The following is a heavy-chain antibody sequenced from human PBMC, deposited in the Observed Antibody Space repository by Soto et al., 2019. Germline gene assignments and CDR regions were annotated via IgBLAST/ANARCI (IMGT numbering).Heavy chain of an antibody. CDR1: GYTLTSYG. Sequence: ASVKVSCKASGYTLTSYGISWVRQAPGQGLEWMGWISAYNGNTNYAQKLQGRVTMTTDTSTSTAYMELRSLRSDDTAVYYCAGSEADSYSSSGYYGMDVWGQGTTVTVSS. CDR3: AGSEADSYSSSGYYGMDV. CDR2: ISAYNGNT. D-gene: IGHD6-6*01. J-gene: IGHJ6*02. V-gene: IGHV1-18*04.